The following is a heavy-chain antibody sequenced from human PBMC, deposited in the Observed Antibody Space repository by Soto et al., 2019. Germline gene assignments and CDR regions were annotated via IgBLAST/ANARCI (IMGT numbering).Heavy chain of an antibody. Sequence: QVQLVESGGGVVQPGRSLRLPCAASGFTFSSYGMHWVRQAPGKGLEWVALISYDGSNKYYADSVKGRFTISRDNSKNTLYLQMNSLRTEDTAVYYCAKDLGHGGRGAFDIWGQGTMVTVSS. D-gene: IGHD7-27*01. CDR3: AKDLGHGGRGAFDI. CDR1: GFTFSSYG. V-gene: IGHV3-30*18. CDR2: ISYDGSNK. J-gene: IGHJ3*02.